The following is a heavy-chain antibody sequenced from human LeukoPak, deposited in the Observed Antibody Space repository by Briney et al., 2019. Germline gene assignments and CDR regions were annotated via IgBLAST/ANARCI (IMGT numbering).Heavy chain of an antibody. J-gene: IGHJ4*02. CDR1: VFTFSSYA. Sequence: GGSLRLSCAASVFTFSSYAMSWVRQAPGKGREWVSVISGSGGSPSYAVPVKGRFTISRDNSKNTLYLQMNSLRAEDTAVYYCAKRWSPYYYDSSGYYPVDYWGQGTLVSVSS. V-gene: IGHV3-23*01. CDR2: ISGSGGSP. D-gene: IGHD3-22*01. CDR3: AKRWSPYYYDSSGYYPVDY.